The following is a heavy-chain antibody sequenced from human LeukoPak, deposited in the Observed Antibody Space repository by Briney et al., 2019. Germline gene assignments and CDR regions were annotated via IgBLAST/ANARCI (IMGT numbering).Heavy chain of an antibody. CDR1: GDSVSSNSAA. CDR3: ARSLDPNCGGDCYPVDWFDP. D-gene: IGHD2-21*02. Sequence: SQTLSLTCAISGDSVSSNSAAWNWIRQSPSRGLEWLGRTYYRSKWYNDYAVSVKSRITINPDTSKNQFSLQLNSVTPEDTAVYYCARSLDPNCGGDCYPVDWFDPWGQGTLVTVYS. J-gene: IGHJ5*02. CDR2: TYYRSKWYN. V-gene: IGHV6-1*01.